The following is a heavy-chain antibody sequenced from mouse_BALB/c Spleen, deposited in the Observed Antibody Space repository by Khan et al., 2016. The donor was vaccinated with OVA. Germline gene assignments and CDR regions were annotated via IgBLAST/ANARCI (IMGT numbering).Heavy chain of an antibody. V-gene: IGHV1S81*02. D-gene: IGHD2-10*02. Sequence: QVQLQQSGAELVKPGASVKLSCKASGYTFSSYYMYWVKQRPGQGLEWIGGINPNNGGPNFNEKFKTKATLTVDKSSSTAYMHLSSLTSEDSAVYCCRGSEYGNPFAYWGQGTLVTVSP. CDR2: INPNNGGP. CDR3: RGSEYGNPFAY. J-gene: IGHJ3*01. CDR1: GYTFSSYY.